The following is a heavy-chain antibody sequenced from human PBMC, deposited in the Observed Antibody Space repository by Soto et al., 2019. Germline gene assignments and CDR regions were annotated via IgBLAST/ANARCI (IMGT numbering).Heavy chain of an antibody. CDR1: GDSIRSTNYY. V-gene: IGHV4-39*01. J-gene: IGHJ4*02. D-gene: IGHD2-2*01. CDR2: LYSNGRT. CDR3: ASLLGFCTNSSCSTVDY. Sequence: QLQVQESGPGLVKPSETLSLTCSVSGDSIRSTNYYWGWIRQPPGKGLEWIGSLYSNGRTYYNPSLKTRVTISVDTSKNQSSLQLSSVTATDTAVYYCASLLGFCTNSSCSTVDYWGQGILVTVSS.